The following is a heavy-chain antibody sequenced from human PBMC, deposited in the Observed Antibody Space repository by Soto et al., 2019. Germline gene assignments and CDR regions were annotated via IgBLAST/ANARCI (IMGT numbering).Heavy chain of an antibody. J-gene: IGHJ6*02. D-gene: IGHD3-10*02. CDR3: ARDFPYVFGELSYGMDV. CDR1: GFTFSSYG. CDR2: IWYDGSNK. V-gene: IGHV3-33*01. Sequence: GGSLRLSCAASGFTFSSYGMHWVRQAPGKGLEWVAVIWYDGSNKYYADSVKGRFTISRDNSKSTLYLQMNSLRAEDTAVYYCARDFPYVFGELSYGMDVWGQGTTVTVSS.